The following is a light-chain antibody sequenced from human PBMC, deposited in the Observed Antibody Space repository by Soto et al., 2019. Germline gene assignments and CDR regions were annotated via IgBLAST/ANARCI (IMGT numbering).Light chain of an antibody. V-gene: IGLV3-1*01. CDR2: QDS. CDR3: QAXXXXXXYV. J-gene: IGLJ1*01. CDR1: KLGNKY. Sequence: SYELTQPPSVSVSPGQTASITCSGDKLGNKYACWYQQKPGQSPVLVIYQDSKRPSGIPERFSGSNSGNTATLTISGTQAMDEADYYCQAXXXXXXYVFGXGT.